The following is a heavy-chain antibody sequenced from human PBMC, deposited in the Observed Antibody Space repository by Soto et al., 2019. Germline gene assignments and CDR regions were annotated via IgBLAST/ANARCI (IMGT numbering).Heavy chain of an antibody. V-gene: IGHV5-51*01. CDR2: IYPGDSDT. D-gene: IGHD6-19*01. CDR1: GYSFTSYW. Sequence: GESLKISCKGSGYSFTSYWIGWVRQMPGKGLEWMGIIYPGDSDTRYSPSFQGQVTISADKAISTTYLQWSSLKASDTAMYYCARSIAVSGRRLIYYYFYGMDVWGQGTTVTVSS. J-gene: IGHJ6*02. CDR3: ARSIAVSGRRLIYYYFYGMDV.